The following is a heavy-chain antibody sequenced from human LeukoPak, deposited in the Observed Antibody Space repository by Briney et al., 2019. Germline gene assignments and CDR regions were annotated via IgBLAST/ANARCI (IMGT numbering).Heavy chain of an antibody. D-gene: IGHD3-10*01. Sequence: ASVKVSCKASGYTSTGYNIQWVRQAPGQGLEWMGWINPNSGDTSYAQKFQGRVTMTRDTSISTAYMELSRLRSDDTAVYYCARGGNIYGSGRDYFDYWGQGTLVTVSS. CDR1: GYTSTGYN. CDR3: ARGGNIYGSGRDYFDY. J-gene: IGHJ4*02. V-gene: IGHV1-2*02. CDR2: INPNSGDT.